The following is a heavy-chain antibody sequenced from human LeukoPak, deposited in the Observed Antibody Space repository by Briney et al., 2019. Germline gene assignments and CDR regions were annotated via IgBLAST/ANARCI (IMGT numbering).Heavy chain of an antibody. Sequence: SETLSLTRSVSGAFSTNYFWSWIRQPAGKGLEWIGRINTSGDTNYNPSLKGRVTMSVDTSKNQFSLNLSSMTAADTAVYYCARTLLPATMGAFDIWGQGTMVTVSS. CDR3: ARTLLPATMGAFDI. CDR2: INTSGDT. V-gene: IGHV4-4*07. D-gene: IGHD2-2*01. J-gene: IGHJ3*02. CDR1: GAFSTNYF.